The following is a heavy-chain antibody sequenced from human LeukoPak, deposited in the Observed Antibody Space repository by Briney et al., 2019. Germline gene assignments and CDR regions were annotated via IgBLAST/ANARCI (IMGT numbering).Heavy chain of an antibody. V-gene: IGHV3-49*04. CDR1: GFTFGDFP. CDR2: IRAKAYGGTT. J-gene: IGHJ4*02. Sequence: GGSLRLSXAGSGFTFGDFPMTWVRQAPGKGLEWVDYIRAKAYGGTTEYAASVKGRFTISRDDSKRIAFLQMNSLQTLDTAIYYCTRGSGRFEYWGQGVLVTVSS. CDR3: TRGSGRFEY. D-gene: IGHD2-15*01.